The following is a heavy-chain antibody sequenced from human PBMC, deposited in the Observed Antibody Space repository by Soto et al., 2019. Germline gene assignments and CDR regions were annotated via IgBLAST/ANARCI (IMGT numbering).Heavy chain of an antibody. V-gene: IGHV4-39*01. CDR3: ARLGRGCSSTSCYVPAGLVDP. CDR1: GFSISSSSYY. D-gene: IGHD2-2*01. CDR2: IYYSGST. J-gene: IGHJ5*02. Sequence: PSETLSLTCTFSGFSISSSSYYLGWIRQPPGKGLEWIGSIYYSGSTYYNPSLKSRVTISVDTSKNQFSLKLSSVTAADTAVYYCARLGRGCSSTSCYVPAGLVDPWGQGTLVTVSS.